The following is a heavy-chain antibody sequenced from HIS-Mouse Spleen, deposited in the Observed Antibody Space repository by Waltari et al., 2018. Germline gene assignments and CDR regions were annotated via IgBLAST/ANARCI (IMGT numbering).Heavy chain of an antibody. CDR1: GFTSSSYG. CDR3: AKASSGWLDY. Sequence: QVQLVEAGGGVVQTGGSLRLSCAAAGFTSSSYGMHWVRQAPGKGLEWVAVISYDGSNKYYADSVKGRFTISRDNSKNTLYLQMNSLRAEDTAVYYCAKASSGWLDYWGQGTLVTVSS. J-gene: IGHJ4*02. V-gene: IGHV3-30*18. D-gene: IGHD6-19*01. CDR2: ISYDGSNK.